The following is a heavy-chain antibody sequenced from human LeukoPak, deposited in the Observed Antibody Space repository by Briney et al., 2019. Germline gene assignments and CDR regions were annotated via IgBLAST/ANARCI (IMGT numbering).Heavy chain of an antibody. CDR1: GFTFSNYG. D-gene: IGHD4-17*01. CDR3: ANYGDYQYFDY. V-gene: IGHV3-30*18. CDR2: ISYDGTNK. Sequence: GRSLRLSCAASGFTFSNYGMHWVRQAPGKGLEWVAVISYDGTNKYYADSVKGRFTISRDNSKNTLYLQMNSLKTDDTAVYYCANYGDYQYFDYWGQGTLVTVSS. J-gene: IGHJ4*02.